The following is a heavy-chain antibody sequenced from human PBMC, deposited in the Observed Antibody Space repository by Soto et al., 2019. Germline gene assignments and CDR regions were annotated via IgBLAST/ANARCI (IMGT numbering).Heavy chain of an antibody. CDR3: ARALPPADY. Sequence: GASVKVSSKASLNTLTNSCMQFVRQAPGQRLEWMGWINAGNGNTKYSQTFQGRVTITRDTFASTAYMELSSLRSEDTAVYYCARALPPADYWGQGTLVTVSS. CDR2: INAGNGNT. V-gene: IGHV1-3*01. J-gene: IGHJ4*02. CDR1: LNTLTNSC.